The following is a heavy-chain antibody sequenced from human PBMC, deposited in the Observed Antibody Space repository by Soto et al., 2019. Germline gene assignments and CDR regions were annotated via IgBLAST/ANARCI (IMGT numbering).Heavy chain of an antibody. CDR3: ARVPNPFRLKIGYEHAYDF. Sequence: QVQLQQSGPGLVKPSQTLSLTCAISGDSVSSNSAAWNWIRQSPSRGLEWLGRTYYRSKWYNDYAVSVKSRITINPDTSKNQFSLQLNSVTPEDTAVYYCARVPNPFRLKIGYEHAYDFWGQGTMVTVSS. CDR1: GDSVSSNSAA. V-gene: IGHV6-1*01. D-gene: IGHD5-12*01. CDR2: TYYRSKWYN. J-gene: IGHJ3*01.